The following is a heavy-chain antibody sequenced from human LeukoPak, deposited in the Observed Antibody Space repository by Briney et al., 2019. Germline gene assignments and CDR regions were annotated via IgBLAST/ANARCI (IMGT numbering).Heavy chain of an antibody. Sequence: ASVKVSCKASRDTFTNNAISWVRQAPGQGLEWMGWINPNSGGTNYAQKFQGRVTMTRDTSISTAYMELSRLRSDDTAVYYCARGVQSKYYFDYWGQGTLVTVSS. V-gene: IGHV1-2*02. CDR1: RDTFTNNA. CDR2: INPNSGGT. J-gene: IGHJ4*02. CDR3: ARGVQSKYYFDY.